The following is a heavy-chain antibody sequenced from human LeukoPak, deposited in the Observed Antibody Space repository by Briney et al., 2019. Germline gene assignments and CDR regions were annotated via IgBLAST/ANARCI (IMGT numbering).Heavy chain of an antibody. J-gene: IGHJ4*02. CDR2: IYTSGST. Sequence: SETLSLTCTVSGGSISSYYWSWIRQLAGKGLEWIGRIYTSGSTNYNPSLKSRVTMSVDTSKNQFSLKLSSVTAADTAVYYCARGSYGSGSYQDDYWGQGTLVTVSS. CDR1: GGSISSYY. CDR3: ARGSYGSGSYQDDY. V-gene: IGHV4-4*07. D-gene: IGHD3-10*01.